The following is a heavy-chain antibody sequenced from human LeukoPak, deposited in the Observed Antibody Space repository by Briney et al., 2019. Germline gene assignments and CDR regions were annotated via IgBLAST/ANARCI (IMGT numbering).Heavy chain of an antibody. CDR3: ARHILIPRRGYFDY. D-gene: IGHD2-8*01. J-gene: IGHJ4*02. CDR2: IYYSGST. V-gene: IGHV4-59*01. Sequence: SETLSLTCTVSGGSISSYYWSWIRQPPGKGLEWIGYIYYSGSTNYNPSLKSRVTISVDTSKNQFSLKLSSVTAADTAVYYCARHILIPRRGYFDYWGQGTLVTVSS. CDR1: GGSISSYY.